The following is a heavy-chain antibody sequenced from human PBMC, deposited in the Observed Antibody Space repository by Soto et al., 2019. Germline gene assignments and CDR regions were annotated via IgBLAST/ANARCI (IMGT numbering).Heavy chain of an antibody. Sequence: ASVKVSCKSSDHTFTNYGINWVRQAPGQGLEWMGWISGYNGNTKYAQKFQDRVTMTADTSTRTAYMDLNSLRSDDTALYYCARVRVIRGVIPSHFGLWGQGTLVTVSS. CDR2: ISGYNGNT. D-gene: IGHD3-10*01. V-gene: IGHV1-18*01. CDR3: ARVRVIRGVIPSHFGL. J-gene: IGHJ4*02. CDR1: DHTFTNYG.